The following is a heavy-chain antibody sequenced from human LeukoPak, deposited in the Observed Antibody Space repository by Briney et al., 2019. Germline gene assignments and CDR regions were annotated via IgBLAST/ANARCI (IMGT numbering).Heavy chain of an antibody. CDR3: AKDHITMVRGVLHY. CDR1: GFTFSSYA. CDR2: ISDSGGSS. Sequence: GGSLRLSCAASGFTFSSYAMSWVRRAPGKGLEWVSAISDSGGSSYYADSVRGRFTISRDNSKNTLYLQMNSLRAEDTAVYYCAKDHITMVRGVLHYWGQGTLVTVSS. V-gene: IGHV3-23*01. J-gene: IGHJ4*02. D-gene: IGHD3-10*01.